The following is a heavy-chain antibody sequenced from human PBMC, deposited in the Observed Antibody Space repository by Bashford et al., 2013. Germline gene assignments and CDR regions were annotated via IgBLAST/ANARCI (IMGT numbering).Heavy chain of an antibody. Sequence: WVRQAPGQGLEWMGIINPSDGTTHYPQNFRGRVTMTRDTSTSTVYMELSSLRSEDTAVYSCARYDETLTTFDSVGPGTLVTVSS. J-gene: IGHJ4*03. CDR3: ARYDETLTTFDS. D-gene: IGHD3-9*01. CDR2: INPSDGTT. V-gene: IGHV1-46*01.